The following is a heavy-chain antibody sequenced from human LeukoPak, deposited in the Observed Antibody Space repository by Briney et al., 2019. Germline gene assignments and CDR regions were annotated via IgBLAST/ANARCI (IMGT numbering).Heavy chain of an antibody. Sequence: GESLQISCKVSGYSFPSYWITWVRQVPGKGLEWMGRIAPSDAYTNYNPSFEGHVTMSVEKSITTVYLQWSSLKASDTAMYYCVRQPPGVYDTTQNWFDPWGQGTLVTVSS. V-gene: IGHV5-10-1*01. CDR2: IAPSDAYT. CDR1: GYSFPSYW. CDR3: VRQPPGVYDTTQNWFDP. D-gene: IGHD3-22*01. J-gene: IGHJ5*02.